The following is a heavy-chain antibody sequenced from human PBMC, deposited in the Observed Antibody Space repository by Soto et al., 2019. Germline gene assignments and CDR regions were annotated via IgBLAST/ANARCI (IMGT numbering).Heavy chain of an antibody. CDR2: INHSGST. CDR3: ARGGRKGRWLVHY. V-gene: IGHV4-34*01. J-gene: IGHJ4*02. D-gene: IGHD6-19*01. CDR1: GGSFSDYY. Sequence: QVQLQQWGAGLLKPSETLSLTCAVYGGSFSDYYWSWIRQPPGKGLEWIGEINHSGSTNYNPSLTSRVTTAINTSKNQFSLNLSSVTAADTAVYYCARGGRKGRWLVHYWGRGTLVTVSS.